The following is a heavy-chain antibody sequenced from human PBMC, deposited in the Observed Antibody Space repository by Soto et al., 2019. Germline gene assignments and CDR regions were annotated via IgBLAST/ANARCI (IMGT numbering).Heavy chain of an antibody. CDR1: GGSISIYY. CDR3: ARGDDFWTFPIDY. Sequence: PSETLSLTCTVSGGSISIYYWSWIRHPPGKGLEWIGYIYYSGSTNYNPSLKSRVTISVDTSKNQFSLKLSSVTAADTAVYYCARGDDFWTFPIDYWGQGTLVTVSS. J-gene: IGHJ4*02. V-gene: IGHV4-59*01. CDR2: IYYSGST. D-gene: IGHD3-3*01.